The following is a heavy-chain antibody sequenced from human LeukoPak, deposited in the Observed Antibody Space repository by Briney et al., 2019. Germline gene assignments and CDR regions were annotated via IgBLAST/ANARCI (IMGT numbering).Heavy chain of an antibody. V-gene: IGHV3-48*03. Sequence: GGSLRLSCAASGFTFSSYEMNWVRQAPGKGLEWVSYISSSGSTIYYADSVKGRFTISRDNAKNSLYLQMNSLRAEDTAVYYCASQPLVVAAATDWFDPWRQGTLVTVSS. CDR1: GFTFSSYE. J-gene: IGHJ5*02. CDR2: ISSSGSTI. D-gene: IGHD2-15*01. CDR3: ASQPLVVAAATDWFDP.